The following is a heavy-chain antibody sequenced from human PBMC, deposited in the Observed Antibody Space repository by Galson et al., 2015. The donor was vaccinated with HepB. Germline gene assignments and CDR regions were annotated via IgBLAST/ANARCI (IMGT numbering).Heavy chain of an antibody. V-gene: IGHV3-15*01. CDR2: IKSKTDGGTT. D-gene: IGHD1-26*01. J-gene: IGHJ1*01. CDR3: TTGPLSIVGATRAPH. CDR1: GFTFSNAW. Sequence: SLRLSCAASGFTFSNAWMSWVRKAPGKGLEWVGRIKSKTDGGTTDYAAPVKGRFTISRDDSKNTLYLQMNSLKTEDTAVYYCTTGPLSIVGATRAPHWGQGTLVTVSS.